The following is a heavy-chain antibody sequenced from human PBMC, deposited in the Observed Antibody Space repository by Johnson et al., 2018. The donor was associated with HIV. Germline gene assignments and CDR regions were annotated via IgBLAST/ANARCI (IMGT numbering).Heavy chain of an antibody. J-gene: IGHJ3*02. CDR2: IYSGGST. D-gene: IGHD4-23*01. CDR3: ASSATTVVMEGFAFDI. V-gene: IGHV3-66*02. Sequence: VQLVESGGGVVQPGGSLRLSCAASGFTVSSNYMSWVRQAPGKGLEWVSVIYSGGSTYYADSVKGRFTISRDNSKNTLYLQMNSLRAEDTAVYYCASSATTVVMEGFAFDIWGQGTMVTVSS. CDR1: GFTVSSNY.